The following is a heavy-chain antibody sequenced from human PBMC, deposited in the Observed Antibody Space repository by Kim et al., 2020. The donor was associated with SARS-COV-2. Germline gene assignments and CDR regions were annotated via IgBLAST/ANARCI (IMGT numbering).Heavy chain of an antibody. CDR2: IYYSGST. Sequence: SETLSLTCTVSGGSISSSSYYWGWIRQPPGKGLEWIGSIYYSGSTYYNPSLKSRVTISVDTSKNQFSLKLSSVTAADTAVYYCARQAEGPTYYYGSGSYTKKPVGFDPWGQGTLVTVSS. V-gene: IGHV4-39*01. CDR1: GGSISSSSYY. J-gene: IGHJ5*02. CDR3: ARQAEGPTYYYGSGSYTKKPVGFDP. D-gene: IGHD3-10*01.